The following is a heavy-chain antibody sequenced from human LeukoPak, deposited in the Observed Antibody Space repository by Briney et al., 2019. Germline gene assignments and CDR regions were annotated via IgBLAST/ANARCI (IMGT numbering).Heavy chain of an antibody. J-gene: IGHJ6*03. CDR3: AKDGNAHAYYFYHTDV. CDR2: ISYGGNTK. CDR1: GFTFSDYG. V-gene: IGHV3-30*18. Sequence: GGSLRLSCEASGFTFSDYGMHWVRQAPGKGLEWVAVISYGGNTKYYGDSVKGRFTISRDNSKDTLDLQMNSLRAEDTAIYYCAKDGNAHAYYFYHTDVWGKGTTVTVSS. D-gene: IGHD4-23*01.